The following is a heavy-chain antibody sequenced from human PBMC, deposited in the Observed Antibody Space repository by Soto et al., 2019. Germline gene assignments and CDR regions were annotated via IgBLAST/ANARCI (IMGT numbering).Heavy chain of an antibody. CDR2: ISYDGSNK. CDR1: GFTFSSYA. D-gene: IGHD2-21*01. V-gene: IGHV3-30-3*01. Sequence: VGSLRLSCAASGFTFSSYAMHWVLQAPGKGLEWVAVISYDGSNKYYADSVKGRFTISRDNSKNTLYLQMNSLRAEDTAVYYCARGFGVTAPGIRGDSYPLDYWGQGTLVTVSS. CDR3: ARGFGVTAPGIRGDSYPLDY. J-gene: IGHJ4*02.